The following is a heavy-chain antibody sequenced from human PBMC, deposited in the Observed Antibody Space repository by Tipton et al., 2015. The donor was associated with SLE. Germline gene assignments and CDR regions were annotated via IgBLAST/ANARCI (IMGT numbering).Heavy chain of an antibody. D-gene: IGHD1-1*01. V-gene: IGHV4-59*01. CDR2: IYHTGST. Sequence: LRFSCTVSGGSISTYYWSWIRQPPKQGLEWIGWIYHTGSTDYNPSLKSRVTISVDTSKNQFSLKLSSVTAADTAVYYCARAGSPGDAFDIWGQGTMVTVSS. J-gene: IGHJ3*02. CDR1: GGSISTYY. CDR3: ARAGSPGDAFDI.